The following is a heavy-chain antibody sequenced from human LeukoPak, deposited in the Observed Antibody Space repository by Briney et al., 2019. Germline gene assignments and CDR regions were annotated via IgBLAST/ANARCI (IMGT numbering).Heavy chain of an antibody. CDR1: GFASSNYD. CDR2: IWYDESNK. V-gene: IGHV3-33*01. J-gene: IGHJ3*02. D-gene: IGHD3-10*01. CDR3: ARGKLGSFDI. Sequence: GGSLRLSCAASGFASSNYDMHWVRQAPGKGLEWVALIWYDESNKYYADSVKGRFTISRDNSKNTLYLQMNSLRVEDTAVYYCARGKLGSFDIWGQGTLVTVSS.